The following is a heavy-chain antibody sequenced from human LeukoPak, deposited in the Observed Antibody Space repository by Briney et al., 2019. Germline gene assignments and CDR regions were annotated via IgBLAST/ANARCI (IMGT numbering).Heavy chain of an antibody. J-gene: IGHJ3*02. Sequence: GESLKISCKGSGYSFTSYWIGWVRQMPGKGLEWMGIIYPGDSDTRYSPSFQGQVTISADKSISTAYLQWSSLKASDTAMYYCARHRLPAAIPHDAFDIWGQGTMVTVSS. D-gene: IGHD2-2*02. V-gene: IGHV5-51*01. CDR3: ARHRLPAAIPHDAFDI. CDR2: IYPGDSDT. CDR1: GYSFTSYW.